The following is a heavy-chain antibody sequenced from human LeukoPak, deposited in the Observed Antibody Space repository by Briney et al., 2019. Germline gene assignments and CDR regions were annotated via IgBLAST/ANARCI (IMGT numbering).Heavy chain of an antibody. CDR3: ARRNGYSYGYGMDV. CDR1: GGSVSSGFYY. Sequence: SETLSLTCTVSGGSVSSGFYYWGWIRQPPGKGLEWIGSIYYSGSTYYNPSLKSRVTISVDTSKNQFSLKLSSVTAADTAVYYCARRNGYSYGYGMDVWGQGTTVTVSS. CDR2: IYYSGST. D-gene: IGHD5-18*01. J-gene: IGHJ6*02. V-gene: IGHV4-39*01.